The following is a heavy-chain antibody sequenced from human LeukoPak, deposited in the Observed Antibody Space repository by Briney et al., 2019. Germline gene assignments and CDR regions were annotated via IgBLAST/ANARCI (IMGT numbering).Heavy chain of an antibody. CDR2: ISAYNGNT. D-gene: IGHD5-18*01. Sequence: ASVKVSCKASGYSFTSFGISWVRQAPGQGLEWIGWISAYNGNTRSAQKFQGRVTMTTDTSTSTAYMELRSLRFDDTAVFYCVRDLGVDTSMIFFDFWGQGTLVTVSS. CDR3: VRDLGVDTSMIFFDF. V-gene: IGHV1-18*01. J-gene: IGHJ4*02. CDR1: GYSFTSFG.